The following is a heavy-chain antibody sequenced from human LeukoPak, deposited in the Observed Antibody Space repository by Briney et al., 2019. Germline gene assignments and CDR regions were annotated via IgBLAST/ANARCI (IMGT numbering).Heavy chain of an antibody. D-gene: IGHD2-21*02. J-gene: IGHJ4*02. V-gene: IGHV3-74*01. CDR2: IKNDGSGI. CDR1: GFNFINTW. Sequence: GGSLRLSRAASGFNFINTWMHWVRQAPGKGLVWVARIKNDGSGIIYADSVKGRFAISRDNARNTLYLQMNSLRAEDTAVYYCARERGVTHPFDYWGQGTLVTVSS. CDR3: ARERGVTHPFDY.